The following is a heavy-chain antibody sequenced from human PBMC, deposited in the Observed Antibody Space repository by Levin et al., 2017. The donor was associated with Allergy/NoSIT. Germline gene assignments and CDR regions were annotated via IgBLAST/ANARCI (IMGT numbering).Heavy chain of an antibody. CDR3: AKKSGGYFAFDI. J-gene: IGHJ3*02. CDR1: VFTFSSYA. CDR2: ISTNGGNT. V-gene: IGHV3-23*01. D-gene: IGHD5-12*01. Sequence: GGSLRLSCAASVFTFSSYAMYWVRQAPGKGLEWVSSISTNGGNTYYADSVKGRFTISRDNSKNTLYLQMNSLRAEDTAVYYCAKKSGGYFAFDIWGQGTMVTVSS.